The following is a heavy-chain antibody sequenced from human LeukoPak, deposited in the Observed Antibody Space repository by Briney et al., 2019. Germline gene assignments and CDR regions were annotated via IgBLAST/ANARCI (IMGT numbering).Heavy chain of an antibody. V-gene: IGHV3-30*18. J-gene: IGHJ4*02. D-gene: IGHD6-19*01. CDR2: ISYDGSNK. CDR3: AKKDSSCSYDY. Sequence: PGGSLRLSCAASGFTFSSYGMHWVRQAPGNGLEWVAVISYDGSNKYYADSVKGRFTISRDNSKNTLYLQMNSLRAEDTAVYYCAKKDSSCSYDYWGQGTLVTVSS. CDR1: GFTFSSYG.